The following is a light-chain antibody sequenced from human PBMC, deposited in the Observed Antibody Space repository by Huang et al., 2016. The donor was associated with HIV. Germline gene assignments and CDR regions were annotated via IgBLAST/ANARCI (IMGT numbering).Light chain of an antibody. CDR1: QNLNRD. Sequence: EIVMTQSPATLSVAPGERVTLSCRASQNLNRDLAWYQQKPGQAPRLLMYDASTRATGFPAGFSGSGSGTEFTLTISSLQSEDFAVYYCQQYKDWPLTFGGGTKVEIK. CDR2: DAS. V-gene: IGKV3-15*01. CDR3: QQYKDWPLT. J-gene: IGKJ4*01.